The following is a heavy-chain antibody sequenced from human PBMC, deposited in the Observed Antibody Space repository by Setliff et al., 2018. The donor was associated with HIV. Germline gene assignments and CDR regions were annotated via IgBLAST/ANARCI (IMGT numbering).Heavy chain of an antibody. D-gene: IGHD2-8*01. V-gene: IGHV3-7*01. CDR2: IKEDGSET. CDR1: GFTFTNYW. Sequence: GSLRLSCAASGFTFTNYWMTWVRQAPGQGLEWVANIKEDGSETFYVDSVKGRFTMSRDNAKNSLYLVMNDLRADDTATYYCARDRLTNVRYWTSDYWGQGTLVTVSS. CDR3: ARDRLTNVRYWTSDY. J-gene: IGHJ4*02.